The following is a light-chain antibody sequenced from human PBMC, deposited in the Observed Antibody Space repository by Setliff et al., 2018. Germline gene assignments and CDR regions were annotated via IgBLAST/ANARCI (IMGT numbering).Light chain of an antibody. J-gene: IGLJ3*02. CDR1: SSDVGGYNY. CDR3: NSYTASSPV. V-gene: IGLV2-14*03. Sequence: QSALTQPASVSGSPGQSITISCTGTSSDVGGYNYVSWYQHHPGKAPKLMIYDVTKRPSGVSDRFSGSKSGNTASLTISGLQAEDEADYYCNSYTASSPVFGGGTKVTVL. CDR2: DVT.